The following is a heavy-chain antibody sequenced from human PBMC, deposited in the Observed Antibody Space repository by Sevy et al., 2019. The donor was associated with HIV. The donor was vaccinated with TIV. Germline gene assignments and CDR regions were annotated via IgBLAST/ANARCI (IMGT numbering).Heavy chain of an antibody. CDR2: IWYDGSNK. V-gene: IGHV3-33*06. CDR3: SKDLNAGYCGGGSCSPNFDY. J-gene: IGHJ4*02. D-gene: IGHD2-15*01. Sequence: GGSLRLSCAASGFTFSSYGMHWVRQAPGKGLEWVAVIWYDGSNKYYADSVKGRFTISRDNSKNTLYLQMHSLRAEDTAVYYCSKDLNAGYCGGGSCSPNFDYWGQGTLVTVSS. CDR1: GFTFSSYG.